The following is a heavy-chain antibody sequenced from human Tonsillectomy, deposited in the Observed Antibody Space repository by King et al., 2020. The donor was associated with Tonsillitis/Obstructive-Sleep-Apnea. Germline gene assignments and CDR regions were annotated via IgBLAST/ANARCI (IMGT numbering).Heavy chain of an antibody. J-gene: IGHJ3*02. D-gene: IGHD3-16*01. Sequence: VQLQESGPGLVKPSETLSLTCTVSGGSISSYYWSWIRPPPGKGLACIGYIYYSGSTNYNPSLKSRVTISVDTSKNQFSLKLSSVTAADTAVYYCAREGAEMNAFDIWGPGAMVTVSS. CDR3: AREGAEMNAFDI. CDR1: GGSISSYY. CDR2: IYYSGST. V-gene: IGHV4-59*01.